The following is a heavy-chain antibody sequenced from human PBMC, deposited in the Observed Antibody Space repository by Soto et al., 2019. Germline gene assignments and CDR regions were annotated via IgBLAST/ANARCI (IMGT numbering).Heavy chain of an antibody. CDR3: ARHPGDYGAFDI. CDR2: IYYSGST. J-gene: IGHJ3*02. CDR1: GGSMSSSSYY. Sequence: SETLSLTCTVSGGSMSSSSYYWGWIRQPPGKGLEWIGSIYYSGSTYYNPSLKSRVTISVDTSKNQFSLKLSSVTAADTAVYYCARHPGDYGAFDIWGQGTMVTVSS. V-gene: IGHV4-39*01. D-gene: IGHD4-17*01.